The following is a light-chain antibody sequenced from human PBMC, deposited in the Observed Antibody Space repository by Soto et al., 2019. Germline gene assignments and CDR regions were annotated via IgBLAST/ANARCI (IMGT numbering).Light chain of an antibody. Sequence: IQLTQSPSSLSASVGDRVTITCQASRGISSYLAWYQQKPGKPPKLLVYSASTLQSGVPSRFSGSGSGTDFTLTISRLEPEDFAVYYCHQYDTIVQTLGQGTKVDIK. CDR1: RGISSY. CDR3: HQYDTIVQT. V-gene: IGKV1-9*01. J-gene: IGKJ1*01. CDR2: SAS.